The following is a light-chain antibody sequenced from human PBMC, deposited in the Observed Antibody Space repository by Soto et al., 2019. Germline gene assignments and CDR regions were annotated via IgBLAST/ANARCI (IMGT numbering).Light chain of an antibody. CDR3: QQYGSPPIT. J-gene: IGKJ5*01. CDR1: QGISSY. V-gene: IGKV1-8*01. Sequence: AIRMTQSPSSFSASTGDRVTITCRASQGISSYLAWYQQKPGKAPKLLIYAASTLQSGVPSRFSGSGSGTDFTLTISCLQSEDFATYYCQQYGSPPITFGQGTRLEIK. CDR2: AAS.